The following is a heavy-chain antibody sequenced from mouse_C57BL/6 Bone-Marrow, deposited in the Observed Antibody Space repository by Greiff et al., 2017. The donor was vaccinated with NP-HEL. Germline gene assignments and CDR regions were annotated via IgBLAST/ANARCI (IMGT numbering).Heavy chain of an antibody. CDR2: IDPENGDT. CDR3: TTVRDFDV. CDR1: GFNIKDDY. V-gene: IGHV14-4*01. D-gene: IGHD2-1*01. Sequence: EVQVVESGAELVRPGASVKLSCTASGFNIKDDYMHWVKQRPEQGLEWIGWIDPENGDTEYASKFQGKATITADTSSNTAYLQLSSLTSEDTAVYYCTTVRDFDVWGTGTTVTVSS. J-gene: IGHJ1*03.